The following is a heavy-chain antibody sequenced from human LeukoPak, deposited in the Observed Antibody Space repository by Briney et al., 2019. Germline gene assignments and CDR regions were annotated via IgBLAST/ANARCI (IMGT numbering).Heavy chain of an antibody. D-gene: IGHD4-11*01. CDR2: INHSGST. Sequence: PSETLSLTCAGYGGAFSGYYWSWIRPPPGKGLEGSGEINHSGSTNYNPSLKSRVTISVDKSKNQFSLKLSSVTAADTAVYYCARRTTVTIPFGYWGQGTLVTVSS. CDR1: GGAFSGYY. CDR3: ARRTTVTIPFGY. J-gene: IGHJ4*02. V-gene: IGHV4-34*01.